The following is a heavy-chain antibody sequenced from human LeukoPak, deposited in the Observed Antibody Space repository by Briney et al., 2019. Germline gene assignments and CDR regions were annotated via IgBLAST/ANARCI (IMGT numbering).Heavy chain of an antibody. D-gene: IGHD4-11*01. J-gene: IGHJ4*02. V-gene: IGHV3-30*02. CDR2: IRYDGSNK. CDR1: GFTFSSYG. Sequence: AGGSLRLSCAASGFTFSSYGMHWVRQAPGKGLEWVAFIRYDGSNKYYADSVKGRFTISRDNSKNTLYPQMNSLRAEDTAVYYCATVTTNFDYWGQGTLVTVSS. CDR3: ATVTTNFDY.